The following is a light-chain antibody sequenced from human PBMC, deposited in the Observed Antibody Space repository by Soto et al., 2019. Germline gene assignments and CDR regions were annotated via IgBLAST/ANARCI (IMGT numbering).Light chain of an antibody. Sequence: DIVMTQSPDSLAVSLGERATINCKSSQSLLFRSNNNNYLAWYQQKPGQPPKMLIYWASNRESGVPERFSGSGSGTHFTLTISSLQAEDVAVYYCQQYYTYPTFGQGTKVEIK. CDR2: WAS. CDR3: QQYYTYPT. CDR1: QSLLFRSNNNNY. V-gene: IGKV4-1*01. J-gene: IGKJ1*01.